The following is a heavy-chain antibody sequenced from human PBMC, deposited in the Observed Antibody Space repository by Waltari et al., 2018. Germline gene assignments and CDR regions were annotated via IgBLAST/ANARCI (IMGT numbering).Heavy chain of an antibody. CDR1: EFTIDDSA. CDR2: ISWNGISV. J-gene: IGHJ4*02. D-gene: IGHD5-12*01. CDR3: ASLISVPGLRPDY. V-gene: IGHV3-9*01. Sequence: EVRLVESGGGWVQPGRSLRLSCAAFEFTIDDSAMHWVRQVPGKGLEGVAGISWNGISVDYVDSVKGRFIISRDNRKNSLYLQMSSLRNEDTAMYFCASLISVPGLRPDYWGQGTLVTVSS.